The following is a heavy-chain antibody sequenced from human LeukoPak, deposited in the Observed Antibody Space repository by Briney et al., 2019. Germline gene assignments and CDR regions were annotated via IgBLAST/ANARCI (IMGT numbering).Heavy chain of an antibody. CDR2: IRSKAYGGTT. D-gene: IGHD3/OR15-3a*01. CDR3: AKNFGPVSVRDGMDV. J-gene: IGHJ6*02. CDR1: GFTFGDYA. V-gene: IGHV3-49*03. Sequence: GGSLRLSCTASGFTFGDYAMTWIRQAPGKGLEWVGFIRSKAYGGTTEYAASVKGRFTISRDDSKSIAYLQMNSLRAEDTAVYYCAKNFGPVSVRDGMDVWGQGTTVTVSS.